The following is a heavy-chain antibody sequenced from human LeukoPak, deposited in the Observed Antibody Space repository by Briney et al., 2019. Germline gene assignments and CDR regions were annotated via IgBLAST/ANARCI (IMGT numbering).Heavy chain of an antibody. Sequence: GGSLRLSCAASGFTFSDYYMSWIRQAPGKGLEWVSYISSSSSYTNYADSVKGRFTISRDNAKNSLYLQMNSPRAEDTAVYYCARGGGSYYYGSEYWGQGTLVTVSS. J-gene: IGHJ4*02. V-gene: IGHV3-11*05. D-gene: IGHD3-10*01. CDR2: ISSSSSYT. CDR3: ARGGGSYYYGSEY. CDR1: GFTFSDYY.